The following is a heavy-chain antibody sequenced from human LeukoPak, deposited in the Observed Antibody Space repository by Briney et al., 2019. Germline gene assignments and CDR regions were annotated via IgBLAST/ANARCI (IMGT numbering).Heavy chain of an antibody. CDR3: ARRIANRNWFDP. J-gene: IGHJ5*02. D-gene: IGHD1/OR15-1a*01. V-gene: IGHV4-39*01. CDR2: IYYSGST. Sequence: SETLSLTCTVSGVSISSSSYYWGWIRQPPGKGLEWIGSIYYSGSTYYNPSLKSRVTISVDMSNNQFSLMLSSVTAADTAVYYCARRIANRNWFDPWGQGTLVTVSS. CDR1: GVSISSSSYY.